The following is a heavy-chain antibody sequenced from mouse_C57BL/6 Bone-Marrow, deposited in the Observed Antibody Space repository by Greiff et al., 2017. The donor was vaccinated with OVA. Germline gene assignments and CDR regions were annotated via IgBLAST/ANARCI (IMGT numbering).Heavy chain of an antibody. CDR1: GFSLTSYG. D-gene: IGHD2-12*01. J-gene: IGHJ4*01. CDR2: IWRGGST. Sequence: QVQLQQSGPGLVQPSQSLSITCTVSGFSLTSYGVHWVRQSPGKGLEWLGVIWRGGSTDSNAAFMSRLSITKDNSKSQVFFKMNSLQADDTAIYYCAKTNYSHYYAMDYWGQGTSVTVSS. V-gene: IGHV2-5*01. CDR3: AKTNYSHYYAMDY.